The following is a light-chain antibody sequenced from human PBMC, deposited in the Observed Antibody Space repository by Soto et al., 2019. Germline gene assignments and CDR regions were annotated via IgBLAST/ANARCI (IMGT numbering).Light chain of an antibody. CDR3: QQYNTYAT. Sequence: AIRMTQSPSSFSASTGDRVTITCRASQGISSYLAWYQQKPGKAPKPLIYDASTLKTGVPSRFSGSGSGSEFNFTITGLKPDDFATYFCQQYNTYATFGQGTRVDI. CDR1: QGISSY. J-gene: IGKJ5*01. CDR2: DAS. V-gene: IGKV1-8*01.